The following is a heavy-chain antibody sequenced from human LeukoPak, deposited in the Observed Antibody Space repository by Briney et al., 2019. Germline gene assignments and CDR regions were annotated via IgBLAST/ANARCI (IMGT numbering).Heavy chain of an antibody. V-gene: IGHV1-69*05. CDR3: ARDPYWSGNYTGIRYYYYYMDV. CDR1: GDTFSSYA. D-gene: IGHD3-3*01. J-gene: IGHJ6*03. Sequence: SVKVSCKASGDTFSSYAISWVRQAPGQGLEWMGRIIPIFGTANYAQKFQGRVTMTTDTSTSTAYMELRSLRSDDTAVYYCARDPYWSGNYTGIRYYYYYMDVWGKGTTVTVSS. CDR2: IIPIFGTA.